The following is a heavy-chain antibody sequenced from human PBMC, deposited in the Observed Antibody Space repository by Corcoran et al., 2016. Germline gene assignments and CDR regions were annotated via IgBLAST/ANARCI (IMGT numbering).Heavy chain of an antibody. CDR3: AILNDIVATAYFDY. CDR1: GGTFSSYA. D-gene: IGHD5-12*01. V-gene: IGHV1-69*01. Sequence: QVQLVQSGAEVKKPGSSVKVSCKASGGTFSSYAISWVRQTPGQGLEWMGGIIPIFGTANYEQKFQGRVTITADESTSTAYMERSSLRSEDTAVYYCAILNDIVATAYFDYWGHGTLVTVSS. CDR2: IIPIFGTA. J-gene: IGHJ4*01.